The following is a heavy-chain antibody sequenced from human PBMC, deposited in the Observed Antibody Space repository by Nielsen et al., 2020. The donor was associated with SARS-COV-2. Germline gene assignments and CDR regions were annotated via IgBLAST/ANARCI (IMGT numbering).Heavy chain of an antibody. CDR1: GGSISSYY. D-gene: IGHD1-26*01. CDR2: IYYSGST. CDR3: ARNKGGWYFDL. V-gene: IGHV4-59*08. J-gene: IGHJ2*01. Sequence: SETLSLTCTVSGGSISSYYWSWIRQPPGKGLEWIGYIYYSGSTNYNPSLKSRVTITVDTSKNQFSLQLSSVTAADTAVYYCARNKGGWYFDLWGRGTLVTVSS.